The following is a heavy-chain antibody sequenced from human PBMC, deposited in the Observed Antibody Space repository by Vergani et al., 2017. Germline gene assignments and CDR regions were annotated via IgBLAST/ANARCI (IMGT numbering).Heavy chain of an antibody. CDR1: GFTFSGYS. CDR3: ARDGGPTVTSPNDY. CDR2: ISSSSSYI. D-gene: IGHD4-17*01. V-gene: IGHV3-21*01. Sequence: EVQLVESGGGLVKPGGSLRLSCAASGFTFSGYSMNWVRQAPGKGLEWVSSISSSSSYIYYADSVKGRFTISRDNAKNSLYLQMNSLRAEDTAVYYCARDGGPTVTSPNDYWGQGTLVTVSS. J-gene: IGHJ4*02.